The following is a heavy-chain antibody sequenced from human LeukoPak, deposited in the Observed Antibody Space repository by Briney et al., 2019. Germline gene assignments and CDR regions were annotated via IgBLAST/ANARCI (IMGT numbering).Heavy chain of an antibody. D-gene: IGHD6-6*01. CDR2: ISSSSSYI. CDR3: ARPVSTSLYSSASNY. J-gene: IGHJ4*02. CDR1: GFTFSSYS. Sequence: GGSLRLSCAASGFTFSSYSMSWVRQAPGKGLEWVSCISSSSSYIFYADSVKGRFTIPRDNGKDSLYLQMNSLRAEDTAVYYCARPVSTSLYSSASNYWGQGTLVSVSS. V-gene: IGHV3-21*01.